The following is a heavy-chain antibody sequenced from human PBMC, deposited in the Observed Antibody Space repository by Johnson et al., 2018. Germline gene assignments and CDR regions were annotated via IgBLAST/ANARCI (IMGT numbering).Heavy chain of an antibody. J-gene: IGHJ6*02. V-gene: IGHV3-11*01. CDR2: ISSSGSTI. CDR1: GFPFSDYY. D-gene: IGHD3-10*01. Sequence: QVQLVQSGGGLVKPGGSLRLSCAASGFPFSDYYMSWIRQAPGKGLAWVSYISSSGSTIYYADSEQGRFIISRDNAKNSLYLQMNSLRAEDTAVYYCATSRGDGVARGMDVWGQGTTVTVSS. CDR3: ATSRGDGVARGMDV.